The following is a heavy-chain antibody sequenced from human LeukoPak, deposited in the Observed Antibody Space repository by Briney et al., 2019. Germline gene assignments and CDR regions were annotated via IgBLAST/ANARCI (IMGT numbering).Heavy chain of an antibody. D-gene: IGHD1-14*01. V-gene: IGHV1-18*01. CDR2: ISAYNGNT. Sequence: GASAKVSCKASGYTFTSYGISWVRQVPGQGLEWMGWISAYNGNTDYAQKLQGRVTMTTDTSTSTAYMELRSLRSDDTAVYYCARVTQTDYYFDYWGQGALVTVSS. J-gene: IGHJ4*02. CDR1: GYTFTSYG. CDR3: ARVTQTDYYFDY.